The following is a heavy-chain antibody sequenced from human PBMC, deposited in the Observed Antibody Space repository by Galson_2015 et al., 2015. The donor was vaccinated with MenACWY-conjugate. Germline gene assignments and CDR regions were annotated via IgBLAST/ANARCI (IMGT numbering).Heavy chain of an antibody. CDR1: DLTFEDYG. Sequence: SLRLSCAVSDLTFEDYGMHWVRQARGQGLERVSGLRWNNFTIAYADSVRGRFNVSSDHAKNSLYLHMNSLREEDTASYYCVKVAGECDFYIGPRAFDMWGRGTLVIVSS. CDR3: VKVAGECDFYIGPRAFDM. V-gene: IGHV3-9*01. CDR2: LRWNNFTI. J-gene: IGHJ3*02. D-gene: IGHD2-21*02.